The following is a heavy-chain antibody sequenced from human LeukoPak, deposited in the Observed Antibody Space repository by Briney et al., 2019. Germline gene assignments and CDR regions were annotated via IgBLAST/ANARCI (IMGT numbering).Heavy chain of an antibody. D-gene: IGHD3-16*01. J-gene: IGHJ4*02. CDR1: GFTFGGYA. CDR2: ISGSGGST. V-gene: IGHV3-23*01. CDR3: AKVMDY. Sequence: GGSLRLSCTASGFTFGGYAVSWFRRAPGKGLEWVSAISGSGGSTYYADSVKGRFTISRDNSKNTLYLQMNSLRAEDTAVYYCAKVMDYWGQGTLVTVSS.